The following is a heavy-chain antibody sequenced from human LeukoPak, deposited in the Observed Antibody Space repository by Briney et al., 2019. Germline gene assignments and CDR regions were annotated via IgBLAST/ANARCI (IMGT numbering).Heavy chain of an antibody. Sequence: GGSLRLSCAASGFTFSNYAMSWVRQAPGKGLEWVSTISASGGSTYYADSVKGRFTISRDNSKNTLYLQMNSLRAEDTAVYYCAKGYSGSYFDYWGQGTLVTVSS. CDR1: GFTFSNYA. J-gene: IGHJ4*02. CDR2: ISASGGST. CDR3: AKGYSGSYFDY. V-gene: IGHV3-23*01. D-gene: IGHD1-26*01.